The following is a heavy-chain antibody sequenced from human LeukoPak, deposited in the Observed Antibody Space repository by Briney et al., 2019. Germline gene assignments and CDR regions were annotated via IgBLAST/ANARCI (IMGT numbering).Heavy chain of an antibody. CDR1: GFIFSNYW. CDR2: MNTDGSTI. D-gene: IGHD6-19*01. CDR3: ATAGKYRFDN. J-gene: IGHJ5*02. Sequence: GGSLRLSCAASGFIFSNYWMHWVRQAPGEALVWVSHMNTDGSTINYADYVRRRFTISRDNPKNTLYLQMNSLTTEDTAVYYCATAGKYRFDNWGQGILVTVSS. V-gene: IGHV3-74*01.